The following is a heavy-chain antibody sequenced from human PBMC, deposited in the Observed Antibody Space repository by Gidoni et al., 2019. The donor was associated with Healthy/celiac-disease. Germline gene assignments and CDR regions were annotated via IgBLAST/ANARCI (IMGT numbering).Heavy chain of an antibody. V-gene: IGHV2-70*01. J-gene: IGHJ3*02. Sequence: QVTLRESGPALVKPTQTLTLTCTFSGFSLSTSGMCVSWIRQPPGKALEWLALIDWDDDKYYSTSLKTRLTISKDTSKNQVVLTMTNMDPVDTATYYCARNSDSSSWQGAFDIWGQGTMVTVSS. D-gene: IGHD6-13*01. CDR2: IDWDDDK. CDR3: ARNSDSSSWQGAFDI. CDR1: GFSLSTSGMC.